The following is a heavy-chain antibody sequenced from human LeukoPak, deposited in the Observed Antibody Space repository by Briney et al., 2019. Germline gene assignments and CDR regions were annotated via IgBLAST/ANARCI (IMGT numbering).Heavy chain of an antibody. D-gene: IGHD3-3*01. Sequence: SETLSLTCAVYGGSFSGYYWSWIRQPPGKGLEWIGEINHSGSTNYNPSLKSRVTISVDTSKNQFFLKLSSVTPADTAVYYCARGAPGVFWSSRWFDPWGQGTLVTVSS. J-gene: IGHJ5*02. CDR2: INHSGST. CDR3: ARGAPGVFWSSRWFDP. CDR1: GGSFSGYY. V-gene: IGHV4-34*01.